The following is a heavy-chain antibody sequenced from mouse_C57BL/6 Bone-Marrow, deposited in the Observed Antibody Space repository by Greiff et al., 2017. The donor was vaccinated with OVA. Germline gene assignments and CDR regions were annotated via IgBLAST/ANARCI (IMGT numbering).Heavy chain of an antibody. CDR2: ISSGSSTI. Sequence: EVKLMESGGGLVKPGGSLKLSCAASGFTFSDYGMHWVRQAPEKGLEWVAYISSGSSTIYYADTVKGRFTISRDNAKNTLFLQMTSLRSEDTAMYYCARGDTARGYFDYWGQGTTLTVSS. CDR3: ARGDTARGYFDY. V-gene: IGHV5-17*01. J-gene: IGHJ2*01. CDR1: GFTFSDYG. D-gene: IGHD1-2*01.